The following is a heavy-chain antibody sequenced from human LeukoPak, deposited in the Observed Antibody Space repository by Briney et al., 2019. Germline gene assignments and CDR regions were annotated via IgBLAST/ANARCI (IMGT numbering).Heavy chain of an antibody. V-gene: IGHV1-18*01. CDR3: ARDVAGTRYKIPDY. Sequence: ASVKVSCKSSGYTFTSYGISWVRQAPGQGLEWMGWISAYNGNTNYAQKLQGRVTMTTDTSTSTAFMELRSLRSDDTAVYYCARDVAGTRYKIPDYWGQGTLVTVSS. D-gene: IGHD6-19*01. CDR1: GYTFTSYG. J-gene: IGHJ4*02. CDR2: ISAYNGNT.